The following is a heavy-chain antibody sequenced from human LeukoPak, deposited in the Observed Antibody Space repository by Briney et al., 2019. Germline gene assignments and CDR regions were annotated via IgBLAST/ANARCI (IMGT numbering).Heavy chain of an antibody. J-gene: IGHJ6*03. V-gene: IGHV3-7*01. CDR3: ARDKSKSMGRGVIIKDHSYYYMDV. CDR1: GFTFSNYW. Sequence: QTGGSLRLSCAASGFTFSNYWMSWVRQAPGKGLEWVANIKQDGSEKYYVDSVKGRFTISRDNAKNSLYLQMNSLRAEDTAVYYCARDKSKSMGRGVIIKDHSYYYMDVWGKGTTVTISS. D-gene: IGHD3-10*01. CDR2: IKQDGSEK.